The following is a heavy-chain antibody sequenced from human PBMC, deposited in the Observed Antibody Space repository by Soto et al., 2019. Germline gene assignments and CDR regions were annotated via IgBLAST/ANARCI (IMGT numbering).Heavy chain of an antibody. Sequence: QVQLVQSGAAVKRPGSSVKVSCKASGDTFSFYSINWVRQAPGLGLEWMGRVNPILSLSNYAQRFQGRVTMTADKSTSTAYMVISSLRSEDTAIYYCATSYGSGYRAFDYWGQGDQVIVSS. V-gene: IGHV1-69*02. J-gene: IGHJ4*02. D-gene: IGHD3-10*01. CDR3: ATSYGSGYRAFDY. CDR2: VNPILSLS. CDR1: GDTFSFYS.